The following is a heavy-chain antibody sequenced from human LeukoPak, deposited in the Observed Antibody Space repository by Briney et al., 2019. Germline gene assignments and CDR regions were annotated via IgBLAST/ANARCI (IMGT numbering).Heavy chain of an antibody. CDR2: ISNTGTTI. CDR1: GFTFSSYE. CDR3: ARGGAADY. J-gene: IGHJ4*02. V-gene: IGHV3-48*03. D-gene: IGHD1-26*01. Sequence: GGSLRLSCAASGFTFSSYEMNWVRQAPGKGLEWVSYISNTGTTIYYADSVKGRFTISRDNAKNSLYLQMNSLRAEDTAAYYCARGGAADYWGQGTLVTVSS.